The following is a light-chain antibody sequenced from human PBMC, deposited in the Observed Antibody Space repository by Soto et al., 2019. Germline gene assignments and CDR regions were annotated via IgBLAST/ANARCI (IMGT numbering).Light chain of an antibody. CDR1: SSNIGAGYD. Sequence: QSVLTQPPSVSGAPGQRDTISCTGSSSNIGAGYDVHWYQQLPGTAPKLLIYGNSNRPSGVPDRFSGSKSGTSASLAITGLQAEDEADYYCQSYDSSLHVVFGGGTKLTVL. V-gene: IGLV1-40*01. J-gene: IGLJ2*01. CDR2: GNS. CDR3: QSYDSSLHVV.